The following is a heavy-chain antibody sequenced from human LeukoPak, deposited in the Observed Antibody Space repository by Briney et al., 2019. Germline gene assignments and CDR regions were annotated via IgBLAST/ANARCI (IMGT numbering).Heavy chain of an antibody. CDR3: ATSGASSY. D-gene: IGHD1-26*01. CDR1: GFTFSSYG. J-gene: IGHJ4*02. Sequence: GGSLRLSCAASGFTFSSYGMSWVRQPPGKGLEWVANIKQDGSEKYYVGSVKGRFTISRDNAKNSLFLQMNSLRAEDTAVYYCATSGASSYWGQGTLVTVSS. V-gene: IGHV3-7*01. CDR2: IKQDGSEK.